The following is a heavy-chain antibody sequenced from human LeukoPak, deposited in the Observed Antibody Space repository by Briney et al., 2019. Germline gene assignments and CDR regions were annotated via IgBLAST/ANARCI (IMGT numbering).Heavy chain of an antibody. J-gene: IGHJ6*03. CDR1: GGSFSGYY. V-gene: IGHV4-34*01. D-gene: IGHD6-13*01. CDR3: ARGPSSSWSYYYYYYMDV. CDR2: INHSGST. Sequence: SETLSLTCAVYGGSFSGYYWSWIRQPPGKGLEWIGEINHSGSTNYNPSLKSRVTISVDTSKNQFSLKLSSVTAADTAVYYCARGPSSSWSYYYYYYMDVWGKGTTVTVSS.